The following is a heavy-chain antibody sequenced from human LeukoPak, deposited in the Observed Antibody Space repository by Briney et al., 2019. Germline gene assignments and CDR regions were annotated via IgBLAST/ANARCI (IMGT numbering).Heavy chain of an antibody. CDR3: ARDRFPVRGSYSDY. J-gene: IGHJ4*02. D-gene: IGHD1-26*01. CDR2: IIPTLGIA. V-gene: IGHV1-69*04. CDR1: GGTFSSYA. Sequence: SVKVSCMASGGTFSSYAISWVRQAPGQGLEWMGRIIPTLGIANYAQKFQGRVTITADKSTSTAYMELSSLRSEDTAVYYCARDRFPVRGSYSDYWGQGTLVTVSS.